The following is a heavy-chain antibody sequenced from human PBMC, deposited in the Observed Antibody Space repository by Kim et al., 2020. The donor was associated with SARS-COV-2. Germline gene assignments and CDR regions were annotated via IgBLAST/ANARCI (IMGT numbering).Heavy chain of an antibody. CDR1: GYTFTSYA. Sequence: ASVKVSCKASGYTFTSYAMNWVRQAPGQGLEWMGWINTNTGNPTYAQGFTGRFVFSLDTSVSTAYLQISSLKAEDTAVYYCAREVAAAGRGLGLGYYYYGMDVWGQGTTVTVSS. CDR2: INTNTGNP. CDR3: AREVAAAGRGLGLGYYYYGMDV. D-gene: IGHD6-13*01. V-gene: IGHV7-4-1*02. J-gene: IGHJ6*02.